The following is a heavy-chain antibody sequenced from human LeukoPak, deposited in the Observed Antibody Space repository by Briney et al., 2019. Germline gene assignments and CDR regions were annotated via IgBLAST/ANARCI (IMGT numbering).Heavy chain of an antibody. J-gene: IGHJ4*02. CDR3: ARDLSGGSSDY. D-gene: IGHD2-15*01. CDR2: IKQDGSEK. Sequence: GGSLRLSCAASGFTFSSYWMSWVRQAPGKGLEWVANIKQDGSEKYYVDSVKGRFTISRDNAQNSLYLHMNSLRAEDTAVYYCARDLSGGSSDYWGQGTLVTVSS. V-gene: IGHV3-7*01. CDR1: GFTFSSYW.